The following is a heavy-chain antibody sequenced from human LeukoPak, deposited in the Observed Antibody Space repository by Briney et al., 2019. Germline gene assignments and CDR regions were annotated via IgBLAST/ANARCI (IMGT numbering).Heavy chain of an antibody. V-gene: IGHV3-23*01. CDR3: ARAMMVVTNLWGVFDY. J-gene: IGHJ4*02. CDR1: GFTFYNFA. CDR2: TSGSGGTT. D-gene: IGHD3-22*01. Sequence: GGSLRLSCAASGFTFYNFAMSWVRQAPGKGLEWVSGTSGSGGTTYYTDSVKGRFTISRDTSKNTLYLQMNSLRAEDTAVYYCARAMMVVTNLWGVFDYWGQGNLVTVSS.